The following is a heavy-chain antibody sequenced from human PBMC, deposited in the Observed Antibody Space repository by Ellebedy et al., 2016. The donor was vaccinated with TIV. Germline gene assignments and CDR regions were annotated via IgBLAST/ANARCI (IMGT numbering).Heavy chain of an antibody. V-gene: IGHV3-30*01. CDR3: ARDPEADPYYDSSGYLDY. CDR1: GFTFSSYA. D-gene: IGHD3-22*01. Sequence: PGGSLRLSCAASGFTFSSYAMHWVRQAPGKGLEWVAVISYDGSNKYYADSVKGRFTISRDNSKNTLYLQMTSLRAEDTAVYYCARDPEADPYYDSSGYLDYWGQGTLVTVSS. J-gene: IGHJ4*02. CDR2: ISYDGSNK.